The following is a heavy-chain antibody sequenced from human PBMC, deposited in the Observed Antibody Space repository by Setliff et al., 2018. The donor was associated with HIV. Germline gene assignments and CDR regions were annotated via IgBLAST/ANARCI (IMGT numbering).Heavy chain of an antibody. Sequence: SETLSLTCAVSGGSFTGYYWSWIRQTPGRGLEWLGTISYSGSDYYNPSLMGRGTISLEMSRNEFSLNLTSVTATDTAVYFCARSNNLISFGGVVGYWGRGMLVTVSS. D-gene: IGHD3-16*01. CDR2: ISYSGSD. J-gene: IGHJ4*02. CDR1: GGSFTGYY. CDR3: ARSNNLISFGGVVGY. V-gene: IGHV4-34*01.